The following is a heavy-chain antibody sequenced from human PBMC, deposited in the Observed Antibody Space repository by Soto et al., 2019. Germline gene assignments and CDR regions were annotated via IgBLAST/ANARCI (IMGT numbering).Heavy chain of an antibody. D-gene: IGHD6-13*01. CDR2: IYPGDSDT. J-gene: IGHJ6*02. CDR1: GYRFTSYW. Sequence: PGESLKISCKASGYRFTSYWIAWVRQTPGKGLEWMGIIYPGDSDTRYSPSFQGQVTISADKSTSTAYLQWSGLKASDTAMYYCARLVSSSWSYYYGMDVWGQGTTVTVSS. CDR3: ARLVSSSWSYYYGMDV. V-gene: IGHV5-51*01.